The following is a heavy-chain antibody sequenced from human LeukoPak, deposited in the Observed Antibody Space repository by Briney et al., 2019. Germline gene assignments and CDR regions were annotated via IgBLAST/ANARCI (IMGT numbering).Heavy chain of an antibody. CDR2: INPNSGGT. Sequence: RASVKVSCKASGGTFSSYAISWVRQAPGQGLEWMGWINPNSGGTNYAQKFQGRVTMTRDTSISTAYMELSRLRSDDTAVYYCARDPYSSGWHEVDYWGQGTLVTVSS. D-gene: IGHD6-19*01. J-gene: IGHJ4*02. CDR1: GGTFSSYA. CDR3: ARDPYSSGWHEVDY. V-gene: IGHV1-2*02.